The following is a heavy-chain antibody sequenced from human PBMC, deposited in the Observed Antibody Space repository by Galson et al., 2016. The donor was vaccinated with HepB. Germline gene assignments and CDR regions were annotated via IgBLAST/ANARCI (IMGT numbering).Heavy chain of an antibody. CDR2: TYPREPDT. CDR1: GYTFTDYW. J-gene: IGHJ4*02. Sequence: QSGAEVKKPGESLKISCETSGYTFTDYWIGWVRQLPGKGLEWMGITYPREPDTRYSPSFHGQVTISADKSISTLYLHWSSLEASDTAMYYCARVMGQWLPYFWGQGTLVTVSS. D-gene: IGHD6-19*01. CDR3: ARVMGQWLPYF. V-gene: IGHV5-51*01.